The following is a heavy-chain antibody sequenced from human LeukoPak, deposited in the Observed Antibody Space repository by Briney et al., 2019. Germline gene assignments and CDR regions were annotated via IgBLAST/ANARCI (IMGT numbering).Heavy chain of an antibody. CDR3: AHIRPDSSGWSDAFDI. CDR2: IYWDDDK. CDR1: GFSLSTSGVG. D-gene: IGHD6-19*01. J-gene: IGHJ3*02. V-gene: IGHV2-5*02. Sequence: SGPTLVNPTQTLTLTCTFSGFSLSTSGVGVGWIRQPPGKALEWLALIYWDDDKRYSPSLKSRPTITKDTSKNQVVLTITNMDPVDTATYYCAHIRPDSSGWSDAFDIWGQGTMVTVSS.